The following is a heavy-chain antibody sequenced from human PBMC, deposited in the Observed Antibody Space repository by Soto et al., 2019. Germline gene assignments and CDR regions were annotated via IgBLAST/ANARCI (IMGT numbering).Heavy chain of an antibody. D-gene: IGHD2-2*01. V-gene: IGHV1-69*13. Sequence: SVKVSCKASGGTFSSYAISWVRQAPGQGLEWMGGIIPIFGTANYAQKFQGRVTITADESTSTAYMELSSLRSEDTAVYYCARAPNFCSSTSCYPPQYNWFDPWGQGTLVTFSS. CDR1: GGTFSSYA. CDR2: IIPIFGTA. J-gene: IGHJ5*02. CDR3: ARAPNFCSSTSCYPPQYNWFDP.